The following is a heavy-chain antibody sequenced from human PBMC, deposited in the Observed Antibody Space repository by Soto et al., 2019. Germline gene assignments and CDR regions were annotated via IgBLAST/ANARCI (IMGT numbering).Heavy chain of an antibody. D-gene: IGHD2-2*01. CDR3: ARYGGYCSSTSCNPFDY. CDR2: INAGNGNT. J-gene: IGHJ4*02. Sequence: ASVKVSCKASGYTFTSYAMHWVRQAPGQRLEWMGWINAGNGNTKYSQKFQGRVTITRDTSASTAYMGLSSLRSEDTAVYYCARYGGYCSSTSCNPFDYWGQGTLVTVSS. V-gene: IGHV1-3*01. CDR1: GYTFTSYA.